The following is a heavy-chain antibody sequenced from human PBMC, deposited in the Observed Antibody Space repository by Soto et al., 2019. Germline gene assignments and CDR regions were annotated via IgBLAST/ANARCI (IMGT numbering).Heavy chain of an antibody. CDR3: AKKVNSGPGSQYFDY. Sequence: PGGSLRLSCAASGFTFSSYSMSWVRQAPGKGLEWVSGFRTSGDGGTTYYADSVKGRFTISRDNSKNMLFRQMDSLRAEDTAIYYCAKKVNSGPGSQYFDYWGQGTLVTVSS. CDR2: FRTSGDGGTT. CDR1: GFTFSSYS. D-gene: IGHD3-10*01. J-gene: IGHJ4*02. V-gene: IGHV3-23*01.